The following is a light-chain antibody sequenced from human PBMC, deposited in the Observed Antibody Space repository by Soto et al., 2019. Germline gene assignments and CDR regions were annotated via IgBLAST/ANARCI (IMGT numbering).Light chain of an antibody. CDR3: SSYAGSNNVV. V-gene: IGLV2-8*01. Sequence: QSALTQPPSASGSPGQSVTISCTGTSSDVGVYNYVSWYQQHPGKAPKLLIYEVSKRPSGVPELFSGSKSGNTASLTVSGLEAEDEADFYCSSYAGSNNVVFGGGTKLTVL. J-gene: IGLJ2*01. CDR1: SSDVGVYNY. CDR2: EVS.